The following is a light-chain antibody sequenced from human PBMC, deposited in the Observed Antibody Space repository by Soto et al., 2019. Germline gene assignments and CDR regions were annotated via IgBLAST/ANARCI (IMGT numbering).Light chain of an antibody. CDR3: GTWDSSLSAAV. CDR2: ENN. V-gene: IGLV1-51*02. CDR1: SSNIGNNY. Sequence: QSVLTQPPSVSAAPGQKVTISCSGSSSNIGNNYVSWYQQLPETTPKLLIYENNKRPSGIPDRFSGSKSGTSATLGITGLQTGDEADYYCGTWDSSLSAAVFGTGTKV. J-gene: IGLJ1*01.